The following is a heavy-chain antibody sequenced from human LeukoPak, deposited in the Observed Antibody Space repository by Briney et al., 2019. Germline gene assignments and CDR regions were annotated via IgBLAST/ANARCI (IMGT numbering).Heavy chain of an antibody. J-gene: IGHJ3*02. CDR2: ISYDGSNK. CDR1: GFTFSTYA. V-gene: IGHV3-30*04. D-gene: IGHD1-26*01. CDR3: ARDHPSMSGNYYRTAFAI. Sequence: GGSLRLSCAASGFTFSTYAMHWVRQAPGKGLEWAALISYDGSNKYYADSVKGRFTISRDNAKNSLYLQMNSLRAEDTALYYCARDHPSMSGNYYRTAFAIWGQGTMVTVSS.